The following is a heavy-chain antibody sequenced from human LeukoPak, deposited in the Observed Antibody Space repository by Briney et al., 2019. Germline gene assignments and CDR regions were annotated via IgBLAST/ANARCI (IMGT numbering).Heavy chain of an antibody. D-gene: IGHD2-21*02. V-gene: IGHV3-48*02. J-gene: IGHJ4*02. CDR3: AVYHVVVVTAIRQLFDY. CDR1: GFTFNSFS. Sequence: GGSLRLSCAACGFTFNSFSMNWLRQAPGKGLEWVSYISSSSSTIYYADSVKGRFTISRDNTKNSLYLQMNSLRDEDTAVYYCAVYHVVVVTAIRQLFDYWGQGTLVTVSS. CDR2: ISSSSSTI.